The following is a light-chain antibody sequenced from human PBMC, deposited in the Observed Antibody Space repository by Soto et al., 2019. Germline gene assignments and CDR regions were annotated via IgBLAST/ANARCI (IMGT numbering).Light chain of an antibody. J-gene: IGLJ2*01. Sequence: QSALTQPASVSGSPGQSITISCIGTSSDVGGYNYVSWYQHHPGKAPKLMIYDVTTRPSGVSNRFSGSKSANTASLTISGLQAEDEADYYCSSYTSTTTRVFGGGTKVTVL. CDR1: SSDVGGYNY. CDR3: SSYTSTTTRV. V-gene: IGLV2-14*03. CDR2: DVT.